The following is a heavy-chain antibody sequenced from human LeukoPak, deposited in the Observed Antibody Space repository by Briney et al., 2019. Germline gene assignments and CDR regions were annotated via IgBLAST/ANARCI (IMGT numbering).Heavy chain of an antibody. CDR2: ISSSSSYI. Sequence: PGGSLRLSCAASGFTFSIYSMNWVRQAPGRGLEWVSSISSSSSYIYYADSVKGRFTISRDNAKNSLYLQMNSLRAEDTAVYYCAREQIFDWFDPWGQGTLVTVSS. J-gene: IGHJ5*02. CDR3: AREQIFDWFDP. D-gene: IGHD3-9*01. CDR1: GFTFSIYS. V-gene: IGHV3-21*01.